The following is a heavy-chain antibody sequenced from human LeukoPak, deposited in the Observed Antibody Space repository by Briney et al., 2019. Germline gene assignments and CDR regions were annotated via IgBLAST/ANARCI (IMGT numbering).Heavy chain of an antibody. D-gene: IGHD1-14*01. V-gene: IGHV3-30-3*01. CDR1: GFPFSRYT. J-gene: IGHJ5*02. CDR2: ISYDGTNK. CDR3: ARDDRNGLDP. Sequence: QPGRSLRLSCAASGFPFSRYTMHWVRQAPGKGLEWVAVISYDGTNKFYADSVKGRFTISRDDSQHALYLQMNSLRDEDTAVYYCARDDRNGLDPWGQGTLVTVSS.